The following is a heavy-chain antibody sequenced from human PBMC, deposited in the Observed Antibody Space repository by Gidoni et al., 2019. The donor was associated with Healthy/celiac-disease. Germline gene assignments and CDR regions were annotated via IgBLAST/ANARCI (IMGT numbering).Heavy chain of an antibody. CDR1: GFTVDDYA. Sequence: EVQLVESGGGLVQPGRSLRLSRAASGFTVDDYAMHGVRQAPWTCLGWVSGMSWNSGSIGYADSVKGRFTISRDNAKNSLYLQMNSLRSEDTALYYCAKVEWELPSDCGQGTLVTVSS. J-gene: IGHJ4*02. CDR3: AKVEWELPSD. D-gene: IGHD1-26*01. V-gene: IGHV3-9*01. CDR2: MSWNSGSI.